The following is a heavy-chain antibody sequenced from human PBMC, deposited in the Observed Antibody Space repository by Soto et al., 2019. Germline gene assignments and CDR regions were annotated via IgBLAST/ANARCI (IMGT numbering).Heavy chain of an antibody. D-gene: IGHD6-19*01. CDR3: ARRTPNSSGWYGGWFDP. CDR2: IIPIFGTA. V-gene: IGHV1-69*13. Sequence: SAKASCKASGGTFSSYAISWVRQAPGQGLEWMGGIIPIFGTANYAQKFQGRVTITADESTSTAYMELRSLRSDDTAVYYCARRTPNSSGWYGGWFDPWGQGTLVTVSS. J-gene: IGHJ5*02. CDR1: GGTFSSYA.